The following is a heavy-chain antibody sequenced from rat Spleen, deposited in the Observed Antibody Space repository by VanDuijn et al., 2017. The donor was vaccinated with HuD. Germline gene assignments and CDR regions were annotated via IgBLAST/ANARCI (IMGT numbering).Heavy chain of an antibody. CDR1: GFTFSNYG. Sequence: EVQLVESGGGLVQPGRSLKLSCAASGFTFSNYGMAWVRQTPTKGLEWVASISTGGGNTYYRDSVKGRFTISSDNAKNTQYLQMDSLRSEDTATYYCASLDSNWEGSYYWGQGVMVTVSS. D-gene: IGHD5-1*01. CDR2: ISTGGGNT. V-gene: IGHV5S14*01. CDR3: ASLDSNWEGSYY. J-gene: IGHJ2*01.